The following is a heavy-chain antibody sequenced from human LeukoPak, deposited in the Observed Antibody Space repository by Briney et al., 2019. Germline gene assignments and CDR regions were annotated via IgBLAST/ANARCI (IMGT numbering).Heavy chain of an antibody. CDR2: ISSSSSYI. CDR1: GFTFSSYS. Sequence: GGSLRLSCAASGFTFSSYSMNWVRQAPGKGLEWVSSISSSSSYIYYADSVKGRFTISRDNAKNSLYLQMNSLRAEDTAVYYCATIVGYYDILTGGRADFDYWGQGTLVTVSS. V-gene: IGHV3-21*01. D-gene: IGHD3-9*01. J-gene: IGHJ4*02. CDR3: ATIVGYYDILTGGRADFDY.